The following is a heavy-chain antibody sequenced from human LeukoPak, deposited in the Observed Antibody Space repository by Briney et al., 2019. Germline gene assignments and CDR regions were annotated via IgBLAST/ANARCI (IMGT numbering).Heavy chain of an antibody. CDR2: ISYDGSNK. CDR3: ARVYCSSTSCYLFYYYYYGMDV. Sequence: PGGSLRLSCAASGFTFSSYAMHWVRQAPGKGLEWVAVISYDGSNKYYADSVKGRFTISRDNSKNTLYLQMNSLRAEDTAVYYCARVYCSSTSCYLFYYYYYGMDVWGKGTTVTVSS. J-gene: IGHJ6*04. V-gene: IGHV3-30*04. CDR1: GFTFSSYA. D-gene: IGHD2-2*01.